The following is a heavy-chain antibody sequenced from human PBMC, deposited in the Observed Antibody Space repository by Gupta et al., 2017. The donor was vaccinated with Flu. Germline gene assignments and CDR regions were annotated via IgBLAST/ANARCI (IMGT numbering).Heavy chain of an antibody. Sequence: LTFWNYFMYWVRQAPGKGLEWMAAIAYDGSSDYYADSVKGRVTISRDNSKNRLYRFMSSLRAEDTAVYYCARAPSAGTPPYYSFDDGGQGTLVTVSS. CDR2: IAYDGSSD. CDR1: LTFWNYF. J-gene: IGHJ4*02. CDR3: ARAPSAGTPPYYSFDD. V-gene: IGHV3-30-3*01. D-gene: IGHD2-15*01.